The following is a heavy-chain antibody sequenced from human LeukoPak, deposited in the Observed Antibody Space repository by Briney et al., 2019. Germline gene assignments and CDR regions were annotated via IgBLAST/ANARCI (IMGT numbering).Heavy chain of an antibody. Sequence: PGGSLRLSCAASGFTFSSYGIHWVRQAPGKGLEWVAVISYDGSNKYYADSVKGRFTISRDNSKNTLFLQMSTLRAEDTAVYYCAKGGSTGCYSGTCAFDMWGQGTLVTVSS. D-gene: IGHD2-2*02. CDR3: AKGGSTGCYSGTCAFDM. V-gene: IGHV3-30*18. CDR1: GFTFSSYG. J-gene: IGHJ3*02. CDR2: ISYDGSNK.